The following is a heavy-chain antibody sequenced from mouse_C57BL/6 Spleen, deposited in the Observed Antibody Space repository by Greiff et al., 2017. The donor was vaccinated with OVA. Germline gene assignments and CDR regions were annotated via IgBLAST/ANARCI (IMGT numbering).Heavy chain of an antibody. CDR2: ILPGSGST. Sequence: VKLQQSGAELMKPGASVKLSCKATGYTFTGYWIEWVKQRPGHGLEWIGEILPGSGSTNYNEKFKGKATFTADTSSNTAYMQLSSLTTEDSAIFCWSSWGVVAYAMDDWGQGTSVTVSS. D-gene: IGHD1-1*01. CDR3: SSWGVVAYAMDD. V-gene: IGHV1-9*01. J-gene: IGHJ4*01. CDR1: GYTFTGYW.